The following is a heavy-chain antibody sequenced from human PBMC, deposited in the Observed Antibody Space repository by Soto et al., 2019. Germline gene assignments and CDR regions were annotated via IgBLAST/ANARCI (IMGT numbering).Heavy chain of an antibody. CDR3: ANRIVGEELLAP. V-gene: IGHV4-34*01. CDR1: GGSFSGYY. D-gene: IGHD1-26*01. Sequence: SETLSLTCAVYGGSFSGYYWSWIRQPPGKGLEWIGEINHSGSTNYNPSLKSRVTISVDTSKNQFSLKLSSVTAADTAVYYCANRIVGEELLAPWGQGTLVTVSS. J-gene: IGHJ5*02. CDR2: INHSGST.